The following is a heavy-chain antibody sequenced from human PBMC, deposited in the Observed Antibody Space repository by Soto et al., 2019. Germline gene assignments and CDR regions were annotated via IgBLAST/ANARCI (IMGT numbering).Heavy chain of an antibody. V-gene: IGHV4-34*01. D-gene: IGHD1-1*01. CDR1: CGSFSGYY. CDR3: ARTTYYYGMDV. CDR2: INHSGST. J-gene: IGHJ6*02. Sequence: PSETLSLTCAVYCGSFSGYYWSWIRQPPGKGLEWIGEINHSGSTNYNPSLKSRVTISVDTSKNQFSLKLSSVTAADTAVYYCARTTYYYGMDVWGQGTTVTVSS.